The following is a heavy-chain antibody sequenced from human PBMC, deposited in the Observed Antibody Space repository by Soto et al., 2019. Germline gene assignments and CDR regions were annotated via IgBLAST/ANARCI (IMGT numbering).Heavy chain of an antibody. Sequence: LSLTCTVSGGSIRNVYWSWIRQAPGKGLEWIGFIFHSGNAKYNPSLKSRVTISVDTSKNQFSLSLDSVTAADTAVYFCARAHAPTLPFDYWGQGTLVTVSS. V-gene: IGHV4-59*13. CDR3: ARAHAPTLPFDY. J-gene: IGHJ4*01. CDR1: GGSIRNVY. CDR2: IFHSGNA. D-gene: IGHD2-15*01.